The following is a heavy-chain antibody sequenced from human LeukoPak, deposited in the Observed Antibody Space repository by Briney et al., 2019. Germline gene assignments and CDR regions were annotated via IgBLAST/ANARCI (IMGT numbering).Heavy chain of an antibody. J-gene: IGHJ4*02. D-gene: IGHD3-9*01. Sequence: SETLSLTCTVSGVSISSYYWSWIRQPPGKGLEWIGYIYYSGSTNYNPSLKSRVTISVDTSKNQFSLKLSSVTAADTAVYYCARVDSFYCFDYWGQGTLVTVPS. CDR1: GVSISSYY. V-gene: IGHV4-59*01. CDR3: ARVDSFYCFDY. CDR2: IYYSGST.